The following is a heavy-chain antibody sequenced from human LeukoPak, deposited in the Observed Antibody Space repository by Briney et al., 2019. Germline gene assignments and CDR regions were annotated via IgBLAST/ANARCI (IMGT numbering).Heavy chain of an antibody. V-gene: IGHV6-1*01. Sequence: SQTLSVTCAISGDSVSSGSAAWNWIRQSPSRGLEWLGRTYYRSKWYSDYAVSVKSRISINPDTPKNQFSLQLNSVTPEDTAVYYCVRALRSLSGWRPFDYWSQGTLVTVSS. CDR3: VRALRSLSGWRPFDY. J-gene: IGHJ4*02. D-gene: IGHD6-19*01. CDR2: TYYRSKWYS. CDR1: GDSVSSGSAA.